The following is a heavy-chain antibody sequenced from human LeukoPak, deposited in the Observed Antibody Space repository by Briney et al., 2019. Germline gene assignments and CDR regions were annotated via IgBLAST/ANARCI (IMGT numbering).Heavy chain of an antibody. CDR3: ARHLAVVVPAAANWFDP. Sequence: GESLKISCKGSGYSFTSYWIGWVRQMPGKGLEWMGIIYPGDSDTRYSPSFQGQATISADKSISTAYLQWSSLKASDTAMYYCARHLAVVVPAAANWFDPWGQGTLVTVSS. V-gene: IGHV5-51*01. CDR2: IYPGDSDT. D-gene: IGHD2-2*01. J-gene: IGHJ5*02. CDR1: GYSFTSYW.